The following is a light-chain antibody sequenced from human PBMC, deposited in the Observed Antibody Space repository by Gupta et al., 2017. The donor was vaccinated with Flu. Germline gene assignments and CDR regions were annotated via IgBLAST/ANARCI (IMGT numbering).Light chain of an antibody. CDR1: QSISSY. Sequence: APSSLSASVGDRVTITCRASQSISSYLNWYQQKPGKAPKLLIYAASSLQSGVPSRFSGSGSGTDFTLTISSLQPEDFATYYCQQSYSTPYSFGQGTKLEIK. CDR2: AAS. V-gene: IGKV1-39*01. CDR3: QQSYSTPYS. J-gene: IGKJ2*03.